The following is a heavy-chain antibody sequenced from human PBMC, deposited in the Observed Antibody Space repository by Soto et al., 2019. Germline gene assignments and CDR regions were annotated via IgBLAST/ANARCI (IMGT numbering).Heavy chain of an antibody. J-gene: IGHJ5*02. D-gene: IGHD3-10*01. CDR2: INHSGST. V-gene: IGHV4-34*01. Sequence: SETLSLTCAVYGGSFSGYYWSWIRQPPGKGLEWIGEINHSGSTNYNPSLKSRVTISVDTSKNQFSLKLSSVTAADTAVYYCARTQFDSGSGNYRKRMFDPGGQG. CDR1: GGSFSGYY. CDR3: ARTQFDSGSGNYRKRMFDP.